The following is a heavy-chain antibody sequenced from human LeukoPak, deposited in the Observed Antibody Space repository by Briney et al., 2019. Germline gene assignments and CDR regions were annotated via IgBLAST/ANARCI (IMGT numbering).Heavy chain of an antibody. CDR3: ARESGDCSSTSCYAFDI. D-gene: IGHD2-2*01. J-gene: IGHJ3*02. Sequence: PSETLSLTCAVYGGSFSGYYWSWIRQPPGEGLEWTGEINHSGSTNYNPSLKSRVTISVDTSKNQFSLKLSSVTAADTAVYYCARESGDCSSTSCYAFDIWGQGTMVTVSS. V-gene: IGHV4-34*01. CDR2: INHSGST. CDR1: GGSFSGYY.